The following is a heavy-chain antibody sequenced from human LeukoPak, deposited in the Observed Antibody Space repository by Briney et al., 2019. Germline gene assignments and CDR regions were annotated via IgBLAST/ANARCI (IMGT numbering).Heavy chain of an antibody. J-gene: IGHJ4*02. CDR1: GYTFTSYG. CDR2: ISAYNGNA. CDR3: ARTWWGGATNYFDY. D-gene: IGHD1-26*01. Sequence: ASVKVSCKASGYTFTSYGISWVRQAPGQGLEWMGWISAYNGNANYAQKLQGRVTMTTDTSTSTAYMELRSLRSDDTAVYYCARTWWGGATNYFDYWGQGTLVTVSS. V-gene: IGHV1-18*01.